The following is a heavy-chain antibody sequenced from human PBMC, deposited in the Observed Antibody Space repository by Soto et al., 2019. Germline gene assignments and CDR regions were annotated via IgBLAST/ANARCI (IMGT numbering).Heavy chain of an antibody. Sequence: GASVKVSCKASGYTFTSYGISWVRQAPGQGLEWMGWISAYNGNTNYAQKLQGRVTMTTDTSTSTAYMELRSLRSDDTAVYYCARSPLYCGGDCPLHYWGQGTLVTVSS. CDR1: GYTFTSYG. V-gene: IGHV1-18*01. J-gene: IGHJ4*02. D-gene: IGHD2-21*02. CDR2: ISAYNGNT. CDR3: ARSPLYCGGDCPLHY.